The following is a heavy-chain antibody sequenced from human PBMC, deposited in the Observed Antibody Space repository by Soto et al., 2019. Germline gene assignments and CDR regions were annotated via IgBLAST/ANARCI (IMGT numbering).Heavy chain of an antibody. J-gene: IGHJ4*02. CDR3: ARDINWNNVLGFDS. V-gene: IGHV1-18*04. Sequence: QLEQSGDEVKKPGASVKVSCRASGNIFNSVGISWLRQVPGQGLEWMGWVSTYSEHTKSVQKFQDRVTLTADTSTSTVHMELRSLKSADTAVYYCARDINWNNVLGFDSWGQRTLVTVSS. CDR1: GNIFNSVG. CDR2: VSTYSEHT. D-gene: IGHD1-20*01.